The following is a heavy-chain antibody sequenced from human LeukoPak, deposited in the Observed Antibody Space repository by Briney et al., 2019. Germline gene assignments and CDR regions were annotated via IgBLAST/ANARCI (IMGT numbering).Heavy chain of an antibody. CDR1: GGSISSYY. V-gene: IGHV4-59*01. Sequence: SETLSLTCTVSGGSISSYYWTWIRQPPGKGLEWIGYIYDSGFTNYNPSLRSRVTISLDTSKNQFSLKLSSVTAADTAVYYCAREGYSYGLDYWGQGTLVTVSS. CDR3: AREGYSYGLDY. J-gene: IGHJ4*02. D-gene: IGHD5-18*01. CDR2: IYDSGFT.